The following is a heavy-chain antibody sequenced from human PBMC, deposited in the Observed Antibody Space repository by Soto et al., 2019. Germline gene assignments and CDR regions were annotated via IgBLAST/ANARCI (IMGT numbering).Heavy chain of an antibody. Sequence: PSETLSLTCTVSGGSISSYYWSWIRQPPGKGLEWIGYVHDSWGSHYNPSLKSRVTISVDTSKNQFSLRLSSVTAAETAVYYCARHSYYSNPLRFDPWGQGTLVTVSS. CDR1: GGSISSYY. D-gene: IGHD4-4*01. CDR2: VHDSWGS. J-gene: IGHJ5*02. V-gene: IGHV4-59*08. CDR3: ARHSYYSNPLRFDP.